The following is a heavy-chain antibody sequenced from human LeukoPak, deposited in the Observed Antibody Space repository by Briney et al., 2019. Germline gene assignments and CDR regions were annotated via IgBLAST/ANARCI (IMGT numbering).Heavy chain of an antibody. CDR3: GREQSGSYIHAFDS. Sequence: GGSLRLSCAASGFTFSSYGMHWVRQAPGKWLEWVAFIRYDGSNKYYADSVKGRFTISRDNSKNTLFLQMNSLRTDDTAVYYCGREQSGSYIHAFDSRGQGTLVTVSS. D-gene: IGHD3-3*01. V-gene: IGHV3-30*02. CDR1: GFTFSSYG. CDR2: IRYDGSNK. J-gene: IGHJ5*01.